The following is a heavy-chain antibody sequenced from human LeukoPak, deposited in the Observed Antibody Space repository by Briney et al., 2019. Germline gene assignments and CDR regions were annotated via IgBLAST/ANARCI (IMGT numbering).Heavy chain of an antibody. V-gene: IGHV1-69*10. J-gene: IGHJ4*02. CDR1: GGTFSSYA. CDR2: IIPILGIA. CDR3: ARIFNSGSYSFDY. Sequence: SVKVSCKASGGTFSSYAISWVRQAPAQGLEWMGGIIPILGIANYAQKFQGRVTITADKSTSTAYMELSSLRSEDTAVYYCARIFNSGSYSFDYWGQGTLVTVSS. D-gene: IGHD1-26*01.